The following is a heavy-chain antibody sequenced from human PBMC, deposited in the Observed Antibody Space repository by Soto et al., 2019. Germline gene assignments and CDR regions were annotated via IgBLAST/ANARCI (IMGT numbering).Heavy chain of an antibody. J-gene: IGHJ6*02. D-gene: IGHD6-13*01. CDR2: IYYSGST. V-gene: IGHV4-59*01. CDR1: GGSISSYY. CDR3: ARDRIAAANSGYYYYYGMDV. Sequence: TSETLSLTCTVSGGSISSYYWSWIRQPPGKGLEWIGYIYYSGSTNYNPSLKSRVTISVDTSKNQFSLKLSSVTAADTAVYYCARDRIAAANSGYYYYYGMDVWGQGTTVTVSS.